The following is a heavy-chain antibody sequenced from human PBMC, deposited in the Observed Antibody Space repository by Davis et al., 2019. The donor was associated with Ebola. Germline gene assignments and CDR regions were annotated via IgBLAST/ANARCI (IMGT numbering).Heavy chain of an antibody. CDR1: GGSISSYY. Sequence: SETLSLTCTVSGGSISSYYWTWIRQPPGKGLEWIGYISYSGSTNYNPSLRSRVTMSVDTSKNQFSLKLTSVTAADTAVYYCARQPESAIAAVGLDYWGQGALVTVSS. J-gene: IGHJ4*02. CDR3: ARQPESAIAAVGLDY. D-gene: IGHD6-13*01. V-gene: IGHV4-59*08. CDR2: ISYSGST.